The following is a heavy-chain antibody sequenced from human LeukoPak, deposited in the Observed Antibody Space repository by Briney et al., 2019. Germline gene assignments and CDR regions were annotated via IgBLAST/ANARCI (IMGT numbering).Heavy chain of an antibody. J-gene: IGHJ4*02. CDR3: ARVFVSSVVAEGFDY. CDR2: IYTGGTT. Sequence: PSETLSLTCTVSGGSISSYYWSWIRQPAGKGLEWIGRIYTGGTTNYNPSLKSRVTISVDTSKNQFSLKLSSVTATDTAVYYCARVFVSSVVAEGFDYWGQGTLVTVSS. D-gene: IGHD2-15*01. V-gene: IGHV4-4*07. CDR1: GGSISSYY.